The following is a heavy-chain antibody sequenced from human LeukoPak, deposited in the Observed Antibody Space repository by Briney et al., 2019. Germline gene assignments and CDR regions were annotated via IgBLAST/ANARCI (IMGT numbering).Heavy chain of an antibody. CDR3: AKDPYYYGSGSFAY. CDR1: GGSISSYY. Sequence: PSETLSLTCTVSGGSISSYYWSWIRQPPGKGLEWIGSIYYSGSTYYNPSLKSRVTISVDTSKNQFSLKLSSVTAADTAVYYCAKDPYYYGSGSFAYWGQGTLVTVSS. D-gene: IGHD3-10*01. V-gene: IGHV4-39*07. CDR2: IYYSGST. J-gene: IGHJ4*02.